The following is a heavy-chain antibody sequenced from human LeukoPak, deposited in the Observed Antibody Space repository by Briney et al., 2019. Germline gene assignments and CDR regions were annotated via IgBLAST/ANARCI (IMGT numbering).Heavy chain of an antibody. V-gene: IGHV1-8*01. CDR2: MNPNSGNT. CDR1: GYTFTSYD. Sequence: RASVSVSCKASGYTFTSYDINWVRQAAGQGREWMGWMNPNSGNTGYAQKFQGRVTMTRNTSISTAYMELSSLRSEDTAVYYCARGQSGSYFDNWGQGTLVTVSS. J-gene: IGHJ4*02. CDR3: ARGQSGSYFDN. D-gene: IGHD1-26*01.